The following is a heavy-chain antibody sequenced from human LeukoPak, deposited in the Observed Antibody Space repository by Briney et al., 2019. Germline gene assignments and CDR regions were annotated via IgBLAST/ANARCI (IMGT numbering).Heavy chain of an antibody. V-gene: IGHV1-2*02. J-gene: IGHJ4*02. D-gene: IGHD5-18*01. CDR2: INPNTGGT. CDR1: GYTFTDYY. Sequence: GASVKVSCKAFGYTFTDYYIHWVRRAPGQGLEWMGWINPNTGGTKYAQNFLGRVTMTRDTSISTSYMELSRLTSDDTAVYYCARGARYSSDYWGQGTLVTVSS. CDR3: ARGARYSSDY.